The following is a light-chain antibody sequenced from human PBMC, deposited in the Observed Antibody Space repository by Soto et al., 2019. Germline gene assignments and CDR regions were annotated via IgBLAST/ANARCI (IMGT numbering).Light chain of an antibody. CDR2: DVS. CDR3: SSFTTNYTPV. V-gene: IGLV2-14*03. Sequence: QSALTQPASVSGSPGQSITISCTGTSSDVGTYNFVSWYQHHPGKAPQLMLYDVSIRPSGVANRFSGSKSGITASPTISRLQAEDEGDYYCSSFTTNYTPVFGGGTKLTGL. CDR1: SSDVGTYNF. J-gene: IGLJ2*01.